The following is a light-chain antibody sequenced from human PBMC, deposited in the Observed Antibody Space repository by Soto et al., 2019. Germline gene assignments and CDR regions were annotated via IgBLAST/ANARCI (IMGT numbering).Light chain of an antibody. J-gene: IGLJ1*01. CDR3: QAWDNSTPYV. Sequence: SYELTQPPSVSVSPGQTASITCSGDKLGDKYACWYQQKPGQSPVLVIYQDSKRPSGIPERFSGSNSGNTATLTISGTQAMDEADYYCQAWDNSTPYVFGAGTQLTVL. V-gene: IGLV3-1*01. CDR2: QDS. CDR1: KLGDKY.